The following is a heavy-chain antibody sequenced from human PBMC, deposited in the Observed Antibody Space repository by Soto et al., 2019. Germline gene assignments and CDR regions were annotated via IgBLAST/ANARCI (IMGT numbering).Heavy chain of an antibody. Sequence: GGSLRLSCAASGFTFSSYAMHWVRQAPGKGLEWVAVISYDGSNKYYADSVKGRFTISRDNSKNTLYLQMNSLRAEDTAVYYCASTTVCSSTSCYEYWGQGTLVTVSS. V-gene: IGHV3-30-3*01. CDR3: ASTTVCSSTSCYEY. J-gene: IGHJ4*02. CDR1: GFTFSSYA. CDR2: ISYDGSNK. D-gene: IGHD2-2*01.